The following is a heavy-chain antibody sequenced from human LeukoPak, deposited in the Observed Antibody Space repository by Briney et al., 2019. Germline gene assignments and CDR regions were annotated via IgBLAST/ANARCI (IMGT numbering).Heavy chain of an antibody. CDR3: ARDNDFTNYY. V-gene: IGHV3-21*01. CDR2: ISSSSSYI. D-gene: IGHD4-11*01. Sequence: GGSLRLSCAASGFTFSFYNMNWVRQDPGKGLEWVSPISSSSSYIHYADSVKGRFTVSRDNAKSSRFLQMNSLRAEDTAIYYCARDNDFTNYYWGQGTLVTVSS. J-gene: IGHJ4*02. CDR1: GFTFSFYN.